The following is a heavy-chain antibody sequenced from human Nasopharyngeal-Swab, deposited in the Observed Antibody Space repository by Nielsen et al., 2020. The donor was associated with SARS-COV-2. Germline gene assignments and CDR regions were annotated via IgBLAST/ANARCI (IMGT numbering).Heavy chain of an antibody. CDR3: ATDALDYNKGYYYYYYMDV. D-gene: IGHD4-11*01. V-gene: IGHV3-30*03. CDR2: ISYDGSNK. CDR1: GFTFSSYS. Sequence: GESLKISCAASGFTFSSYSMNWVRQAPGKGLEWVAVISYDGSNKYYADSVKGRFTISRDNSKNTLYLQMNSLRAEDTAVYYCATDALDYNKGYYYYYYMDVWGKGTTVTVSS. J-gene: IGHJ6*03.